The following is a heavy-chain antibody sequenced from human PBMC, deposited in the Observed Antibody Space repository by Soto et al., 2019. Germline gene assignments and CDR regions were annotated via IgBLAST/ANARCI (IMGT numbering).Heavy chain of an antibody. CDR1: GGSISNGGYY. V-gene: IGHV4-31*03. D-gene: IGHD2-21*01. Sequence: PQTLSLTCTVSGGSISNGGYYWTWLRQHPEKGLEWIGDINYSGRTYYNPSLESRGTISADTSKNQFSLNLSSVTAADTAVYYCASVTEIRGYRYCGPFDSWGQ. J-gene: IGHJ4*02. CDR2: INYSGRT. CDR3: ASVTEIRGYRYCGPFDS.